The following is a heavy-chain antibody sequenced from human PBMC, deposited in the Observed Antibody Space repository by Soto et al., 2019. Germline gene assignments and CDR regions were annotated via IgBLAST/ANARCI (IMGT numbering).Heavy chain of an antibody. D-gene: IGHD2-21*02. Sequence: QVQLVESGGGVVPPGRSLRLSCAASGFTFSSYGMHWVRQAPGKGLEWVAVIWYDGSNKYYADSVKGRFTISRDNSKNSLYLQMNSLRAEDTAVYYCARACGGDCYSDYWGQGTLVTVSS. CDR2: IWYDGSNK. CDR1: GFTFSSYG. CDR3: ARACGGDCYSDY. V-gene: IGHV3-33*01. J-gene: IGHJ4*02.